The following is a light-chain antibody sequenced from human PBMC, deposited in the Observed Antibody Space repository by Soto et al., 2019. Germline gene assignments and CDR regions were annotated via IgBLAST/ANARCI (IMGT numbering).Light chain of an antibody. Sequence: QSALTQPASVSGSPGQSITISCTGTSSDVGNYALVSWYQQHPGNAPKLIIYEGTKRPSWVSNRFSGSKSGNTTSLTISGLQAEDESDYYCCSYAGYNTLIFGGGTKVTVL. V-gene: IGLV2-23*01. CDR2: EGT. J-gene: IGLJ2*01. CDR1: SSDVGNYAL. CDR3: CSYAGYNTLI.